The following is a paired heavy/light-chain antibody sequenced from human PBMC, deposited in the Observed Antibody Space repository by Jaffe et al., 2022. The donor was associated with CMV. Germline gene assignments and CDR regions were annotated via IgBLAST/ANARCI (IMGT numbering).Heavy chain of an antibody. CDR3: ARRITIFGVEYYYYYGMDV. CDR1: GYTFTSYG. D-gene: IGHD3-3*01. CDR2: ISAYNGNT. J-gene: IGHJ6*02. Sequence: QVQLVQSGAEVKKPGASVKVSCKASGYTFTSYGISWVRQAPGQGLEWMGWISAYNGNTNYAQKLQGRVTMTTDTSTSTAYMELRSLRSDDTAVYYCARRITIFGVEYYYYYGMDVWGQGTTVTVSS. V-gene: IGHV1-18*01.
Light chain of an antibody. V-gene: IGKV1-39*01. CDR1: QSISSY. CDR2: AAS. Sequence: DIQMTQSPSSLSASVGDRVTITCRASQSISSYLNWYQQKPGKAPKLLIYAASSLQSGVPSRFSGSGSGTDFTLTISSLQPEDFATYYCQQSYSTKLTFGGGTKVEIK. J-gene: IGKJ4*01. CDR3: QQSYSTKLT.